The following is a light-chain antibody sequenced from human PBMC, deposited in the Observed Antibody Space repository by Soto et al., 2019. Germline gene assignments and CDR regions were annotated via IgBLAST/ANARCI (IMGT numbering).Light chain of an antibody. CDR3: QQGHNSPLT. Sequence: EIVMTQSPATLSLSPGERAALSCRASQRINSELAWYQQKPGQPPRLLIYGASTRATGVPARFTGSESGSEFTLTISGLQPEDFAVYYCQQGHNSPLTFGQGTRLEI. CDR2: GAS. J-gene: IGKJ2*01. V-gene: IGKV3-15*01. CDR1: QRINSE.